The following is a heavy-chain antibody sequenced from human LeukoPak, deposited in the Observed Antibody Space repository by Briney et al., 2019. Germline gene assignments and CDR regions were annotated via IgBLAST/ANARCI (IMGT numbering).Heavy chain of an antibody. V-gene: IGHV1-24*01. Sequence: GASVKVSCKVSGYSLTELSMHWVRQAPGKGLEWMGGFDPEDGETIYAQKFQGRVTMTEDTSTDTAYMELSSLRAEDTAIYYCAKDTENYSLGVLHYWGQGTPVTVS. CDR1: GYSLTELS. CDR2: FDPEDGET. J-gene: IGHJ4*02. CDR3: AKDTENYSLGVLHY. D-gene: IGHD1-7*01.